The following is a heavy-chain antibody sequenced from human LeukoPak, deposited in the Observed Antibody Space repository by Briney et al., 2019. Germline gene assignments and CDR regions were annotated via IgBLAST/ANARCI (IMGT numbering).Heavy chain of an antibody. V-gene: IGHV3-30*02. Sequence: GGSLRLSCAASGFTFSSYGMHWVRQAPGKGLEWVAFIRYDGSNKYYANSVKGRFTISRDNSKNTLYLQMNSLMAEDTAVYYCAKVAREFMVAFDIWGQGTMVTVSS. D-gene: IGHD4/OR15-4a*01. CDR1: GFTFSSYG. CDR2: IRYDGSNK. CDR3: AKVAREFMVAFDI. J-gene: IGHJ3*02.